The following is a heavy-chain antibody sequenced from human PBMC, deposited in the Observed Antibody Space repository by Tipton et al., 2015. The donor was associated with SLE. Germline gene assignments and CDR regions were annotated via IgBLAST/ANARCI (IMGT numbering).Heavy chain of an antibody. CDR2: T. V-gene: IGHV4-4*07. D-gene: IGHD3-10*01. J-gene: IGHJ6*02. Sequence: TSYNPSLKSRLIMTVDTSKNQFSLKLTSVTAADTAVYYCARKESYYYYGMDVWGQGATVTVSS. CDR3: ARKESYYYYGMDV.